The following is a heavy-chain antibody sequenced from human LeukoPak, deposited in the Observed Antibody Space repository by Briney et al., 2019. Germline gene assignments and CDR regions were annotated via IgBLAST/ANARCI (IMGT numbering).Heavy chain of an antibody. CDR3: ARIKGSGRYYFDY. D-gene: IGHD3-10*01. CDR1: GGSISSYY. V-gene: IGHV4-59*01. J-gene: IGHJ4*02. CDR2: IYYSGTT. Sequence: SETLSLTCNVSGGSISSYYWSWIQQPPGKGLEWIGYIYYSGTTNYNPSLKSRVTISVDTSKNQFSLKLNSVTAADTAVYYCARIKGSGRYYFDYWGQGTLVTVSS.